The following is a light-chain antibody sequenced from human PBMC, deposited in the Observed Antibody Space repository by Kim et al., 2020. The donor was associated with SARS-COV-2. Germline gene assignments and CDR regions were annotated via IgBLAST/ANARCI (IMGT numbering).Light chain of an antibody. CDR3: AAWEDSLNGWV. J-gene: IGLJ3*02. CDR1: SSNIGSKT. CDR2: SNN. V-gene: IGLV1-44*01. Sequence: QSVLTQPPSASGTPGQGVTISCSGSSSNIGSKTVNWYQQLSGTAPKLLIYSNNQRPSGVPDRFSGSKSGTSASLAISGLQSEDEADYYCAAWEDSLNGWVCGGGTQLTVL.